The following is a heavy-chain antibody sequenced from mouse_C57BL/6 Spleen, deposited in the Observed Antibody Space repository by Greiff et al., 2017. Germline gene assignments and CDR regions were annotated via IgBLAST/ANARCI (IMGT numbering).Heavy chain of an antibody. CDR2: IYWEDDK. J-gene: IGHJ3*01. Sequence: QVTLKESGPGILQSSQTLSLTCSFSGFSLSTSGMGVSWIRQPSGKGLEWLAHIYWEDDKRYNPSLKSRLTISKDTSRNQVFLKITSVDTADTATYYCACHDYDGRAWFAYWGQGTLVTVSA. V-gene: IGHV8-12*01. D-gene: IGHD2-4*01. CDR3: ACHDYDGRAWFAY. CDR1: GFSLSTSGMG.